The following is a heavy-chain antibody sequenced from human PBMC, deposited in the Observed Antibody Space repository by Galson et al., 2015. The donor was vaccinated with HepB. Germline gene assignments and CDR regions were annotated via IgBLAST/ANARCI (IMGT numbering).Heavy chain of an antibody. V-gene: IGHV3-30*18. D-gene: IGHD2-8*01. CDR2: ISYDARLK. Sequence: SLRLSCAASGFTFSEAAMDWVRQTPGKGLEWVALISYDARLKYYADSVKGRFTISRDNSKNMLYLQMSSLRAEDTAVYYCAKDAMATLDYWGQGTLVTVSS. J-gene: IGHJ4*02. CDR1: GFTFSEAA. CDR3: AKDAMATLDY.